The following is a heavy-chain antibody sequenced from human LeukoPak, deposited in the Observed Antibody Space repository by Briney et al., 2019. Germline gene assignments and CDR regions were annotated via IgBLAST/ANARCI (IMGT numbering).Heavy chain of an antibody. D-gene: IGHD4-11*01. CDR3: AREGYDYIPYEFDY. V-gene: IGHV3-7*01. Sequence: AGGSLRLSCAASGFTFSSYWMTWVRQAPGKGLEWVANIKQDGSEKYYVDSVKGRFTISRDNAKNSLYLQMNSLRAEDTAVYYCAREGYDYIPYEFDYWGQGTLVTVSS. J-gene: IGHJ4*02. CDR2: IKQDGSEK. CDR1: GFTFSSYW.